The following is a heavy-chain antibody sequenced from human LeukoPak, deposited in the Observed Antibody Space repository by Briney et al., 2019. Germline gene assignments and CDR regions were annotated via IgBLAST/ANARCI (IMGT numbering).Heavy chain of an antibody. CDR2: IWRDGSQK. Sequence: GGSLRLSCAASGFTFSSYWMSWVRQAPGKGLEWVAFIWRDGSQKHYADSVQGRVTISRDNSNNMVYLQMNSLRPEDTALYYCAKNFGDTFDVWGQGTMVTVSS. CDR1: GFTFSSYW. J-gene: IGHJ3*01. V-gene: IGHV3-30*02. D-gene: IGHD3-3*01. CDR3: AKNFGDTFDV.